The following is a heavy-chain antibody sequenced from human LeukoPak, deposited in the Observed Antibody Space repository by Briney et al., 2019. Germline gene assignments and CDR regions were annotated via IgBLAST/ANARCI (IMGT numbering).Heavy chain of an antibody. CDR1: AYSISSGYY. J-gene: IGHJ4*02. V-gene: IGHV4-38-2*02. D-gene: IGHD1-26*01. CDR3: ARHPRGRMAPGGLH. Sequence: SETLSLTCIVSAYSISSGYYWGWIRQPPGKGLEWIGIIYYSGSTYYNPSLKSLVTISVDTSKNQFSLKLTSVTAADTAVYYCARHPRGRMAPGGLHWGQGTLVTVSS. CDR2: IYYSGST.